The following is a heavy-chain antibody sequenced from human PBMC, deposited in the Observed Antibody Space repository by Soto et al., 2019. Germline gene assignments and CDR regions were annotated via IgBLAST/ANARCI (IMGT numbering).Heavy chain of an antibody. D-gene: IGHD6-19*01. V-gene: IGHV5-10-1*01. CDR3: ARHVPYSSGWYYFDY. CDR2: IDPSDSYT. CDR1: GYPFTSVS. Sequence: PGESLKISCNGSGYPFTSVSITWVRQMPGKGLEWLGRIDPSDSYTNYGPSFQGHVTISADKSISTAYLQWGSLKASDTAMYYCARHVPYSSGWYYFDYWGQGALVTVSS. J-gene: IGHJ4*02.